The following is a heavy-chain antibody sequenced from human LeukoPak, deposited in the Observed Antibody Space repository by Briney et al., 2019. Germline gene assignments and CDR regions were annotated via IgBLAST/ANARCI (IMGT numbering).Heavy chain of an antibody. Sequence: GGSLRLSCAASGFTFDDYAMHWVRQALGKGLEWVSGISWNSDIIGYADSVKGRFTISRDNAKNSLYLQMNSLRAEDTALYYCAKARDYYGSGRLQDAFDIWGQGTMVTVSS. J-gene: IGHJ3*02. V-gene: IGHV3-9*01. D-gene: IGHD3-10*01. CDR2: ISWNSDII. CDR1: GFTFDDYA. CDR3: AKARDYYGSGRLQDAFDI.